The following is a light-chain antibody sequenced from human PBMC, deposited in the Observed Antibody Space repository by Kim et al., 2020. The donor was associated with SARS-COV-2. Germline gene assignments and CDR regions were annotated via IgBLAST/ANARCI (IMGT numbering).Light chain of an antibody. CDR3: QQYNSSPRGT. CDR1: QSVSSSY. Sequence: EIVLTQSPATLSLSPGERATLSCRASQSVSSSYLAWYHQKPGQAPRLLIYGASSRATGIPDRFSGSGSGTDFTLTISRLETEDFAVYYCQQYNSSPRGTFGQGTQVEIK. J-gene: IGKJ1*01. V-gene: IGKV3-20*01. CDR2: GAS.